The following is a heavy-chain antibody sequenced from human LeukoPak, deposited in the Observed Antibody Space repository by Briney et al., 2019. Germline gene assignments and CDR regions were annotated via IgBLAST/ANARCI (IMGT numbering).Heavy chain of an antibody. CDR2: ISGSGDNT. J-gene: IGHJ6*02. V-gene: IGHV3-23*01. CDR1: GFTFRNYA. CDR3: AKPPGWNYCYGSDV. D-gene: IGHD6-19*01. Sequence: PGGSLRLSCAASGFTFRNYAMSWVRQAPGKGLEWVSGISGSGDNTFHADSVKGRFTISRDNSKNTLYLQMNSLRAEDTAVYYCAKPPGWNYCYGSDVWGQGTTVIVSS.